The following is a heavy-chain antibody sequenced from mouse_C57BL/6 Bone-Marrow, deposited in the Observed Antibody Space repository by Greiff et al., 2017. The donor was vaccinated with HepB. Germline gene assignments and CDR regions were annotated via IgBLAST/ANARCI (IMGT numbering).Heavy chain of an antibody. Sequence: QVTLKESGPGILQPSQTLSLTCSFSGFSLSTSNMGIGWIRQPSGKGLEWLAHIWWNDDKYYNPSLKSRLTISKDTSNNQVFLKITILYTADTATYYCTHSNWDEDYAMDYWGQGTSVTVSS. CDR3: THSNWDEDYAMDY. CDR1: GFSLSTSNMG. V-gene: IGHV8-5*01. CDR2: IWWNDDK. D-gene: IGHD4-1*01. J-gene: IGHJ4*01.